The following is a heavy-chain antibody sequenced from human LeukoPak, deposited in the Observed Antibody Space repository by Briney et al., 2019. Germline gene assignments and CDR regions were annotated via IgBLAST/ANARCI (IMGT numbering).Heavy chain of an antibody. CDR1: GGSIGSSSYY. CDR2: IYYSGST. D-gene: IGHD1-7*01. CDR3: ARDTGNYPHVAFDI. Sequence: SETLSLTCTVSGGSIGSSSYYWGWIRQPPGKGLEWIGNIYYSGSTYYDPSLKSRVTISVDTSKNQFSLKLSSVTAADTAVYYCARDTGNYPHVAFDIWGQGTLVTVSS. V-gene: IGHV4-39*07. J-gene: IGHJ3*02.